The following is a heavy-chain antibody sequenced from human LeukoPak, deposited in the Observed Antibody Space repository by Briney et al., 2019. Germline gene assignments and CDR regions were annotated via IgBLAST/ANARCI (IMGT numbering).Heavy chain of an antibody. V-gene: IGHV3-74*01. CDR3: AKRRGLELTYYYHMDV. D-gene: IGHD1-7*01. CDR1: GFTLSKAW. CDR2: INSDGSST. J-gene: IGHJ6*03. Sequence: GGSLRLSCAASGFTLSKAWMNWVRQAPGKGLEWVSRINSDGSSTSYADSVRGRFTISRDNAKNTLYLQMNSLRAEDTAVYYCAKRRGLELTYYYHMDVWGKGTTVTVSS.